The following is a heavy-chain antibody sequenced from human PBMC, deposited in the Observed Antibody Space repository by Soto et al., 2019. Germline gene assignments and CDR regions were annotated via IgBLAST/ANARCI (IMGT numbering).Heavy chain of an antibody. CDR3: AREGNGMDV. D-gene: IGHD3-10*01. J-gene: IGHJ6*02. Sequence: SETLSPTCAVSGGSISSGGYSWSWIRQPPGKGLEWIGYIYHSGSTYYNPSLKSRVTISVDRSKNQFSLKLSSVTAADTAVYYCAREGNGMDVWGQGTTVTVSS. CDR1: GGSISSGGYS. V-gene: IGHV4-30-2*01. CDR2: IYHSGST.